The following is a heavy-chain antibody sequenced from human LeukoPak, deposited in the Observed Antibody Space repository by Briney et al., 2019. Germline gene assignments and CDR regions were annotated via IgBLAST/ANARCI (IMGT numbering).Heavy chain of an antibody. V-gene: IGHV3-30*02. D-gene: IGHD3-9*01. Sequence: GGSLRLSCATSGFSFTTYGFHWVRQAPGKGLEWVAVIWYDGSKTYYPDSVKGRFTISRDNSKNTLYLQMNSLRAEDTAVYYCAKPVLQYFDWGPGGLDVWGQGTTVTVSS. J-gene: IGHJ6*02. CDR1: GFSFTTYG. CDR2: IWYDGSKT. CDR3: AKPVLQYFDWGPGGLDV.